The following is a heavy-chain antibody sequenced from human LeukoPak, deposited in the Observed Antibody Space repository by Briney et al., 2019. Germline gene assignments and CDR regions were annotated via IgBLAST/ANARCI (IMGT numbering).Heavy chain of an antibody. CDR1: GFTFSSFG. CDR2: ISFDGSNQ. CDR3: ARHYYGSGSYYSNAFDI. J-gene: IGHJ3*02. V-gene: IGHV3-30*03. D-gene: IGHD3-10*01. Sequence: QPGGSLRLSCAASGFTFSSFGMHWVRQAPGQGLEWVAVISFDGSNQYYADSVKGRFTIYRDNFKNTVYLQMNSLRAEDTAVYYCARHYYGSGSYYSNAFDIWGQGTMVTVSS.